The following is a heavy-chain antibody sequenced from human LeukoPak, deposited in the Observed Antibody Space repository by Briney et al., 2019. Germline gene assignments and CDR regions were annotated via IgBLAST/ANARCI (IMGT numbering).Heavy chain of an antibody. V-gene: IGHV1-24*01. Sequence: ASVKVSCKVSGYTLSELSMHWVRQAPGKGLEWMGGFDPEDGETIYAQKFQGRVTMTRDMSTTTDYMELSSLRSEDTAVYYCARDNSVGDIAWWFDPWGQGTLVTVSS. D-gene: IGHD3-16*02. CDR3: ARDNSVGDIAWWFDP. J-gene: IGHJ5*02. CDR1: GYTLSELS. CDR2: FDPEDGET.